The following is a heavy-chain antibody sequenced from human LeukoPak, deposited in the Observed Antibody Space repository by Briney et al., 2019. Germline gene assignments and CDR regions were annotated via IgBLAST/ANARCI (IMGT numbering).Heavy chain of an antibody. CDR3: ARHGSGSYYTPPLDF. Sequence: SVEVSCKASGGILSTYAISWVRQAPGPGLEWMGGIITRFNTANYAQKFQGRVTITADISTSTTYMELSSLRFEDTAVYYCARHGSGSYYTPPLDFWGQGTLVTVSS. CDR1: GGILSTYA. J-gene: IGHJ4*02. V-gene: IGHV1-69*06. D-gene: IGHD3-10*01. CDR2: IITRFNTA.